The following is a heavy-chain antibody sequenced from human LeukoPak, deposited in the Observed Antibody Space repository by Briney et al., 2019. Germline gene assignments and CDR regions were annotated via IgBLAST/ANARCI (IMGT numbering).Heavy chain of an antibody. D-gene: IGHD1-26*01. CDR3: AAAASGSSADY. V-gene: IGHV4-34*01. J-gene: IGHJ4*02. CDR1: GGSFSGYY. Sequence: TPSETLSLTCAVYGGSFSGYYWSWIRQPPGKGLEWIGEINHSGSTNYNPSLKSRVTISVDTSKDQFSLKLSSVTAADTAVYYCAAAASGSSADYWGQGTLVTVSS. CDR2: INHSGST.